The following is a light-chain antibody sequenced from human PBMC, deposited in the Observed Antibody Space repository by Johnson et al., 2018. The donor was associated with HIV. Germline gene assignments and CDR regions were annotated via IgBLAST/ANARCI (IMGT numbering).Light chain of an antibody. J-gene: IGLJ1*01. Sequence: QSVLTQPPSVSAAPGQKVTITCSGSSSNIGNNYVSWYQQLPGTAPKLLIYDNYKRPSGIPDRFSGYKTGTSATLGITGLQTGDEADYYCGTWDSSLSAYVSGTGTKVT. CDR3: GTWDSSLSAYV. CDR1: SSNIGNNY. CDR2: DNY. V-gene: IGLV1-51*01.